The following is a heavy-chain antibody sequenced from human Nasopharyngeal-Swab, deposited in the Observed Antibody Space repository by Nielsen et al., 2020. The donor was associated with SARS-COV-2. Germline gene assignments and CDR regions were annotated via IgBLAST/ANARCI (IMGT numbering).Heavy chain of an antibody. CDR1: GGSISSDNYF. CDR3: AREVINQAVSDAFDF. Sequence: SETLSLTCTVSGGSISSDNYFWSWIRQRPGKGLEWIGYIHYTGKTYYNPSLERRLTISLDTSRNQFSLMLRSVTAADTAVYYCAREVINQAVSDAFDFWGQGTMVTVSS. J-gene: IGHJ3*01. CDR2: IHYTGKT. V-gene: IGHV4-31*03. D-gene: IGHD3-16*02.